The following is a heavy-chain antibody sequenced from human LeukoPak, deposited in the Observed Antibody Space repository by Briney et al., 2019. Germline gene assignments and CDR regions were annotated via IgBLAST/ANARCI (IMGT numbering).Heavy chain of an antibody. V-gene: IGHV4-38-2*02. Sequence: SETLPLTYTVSGYSISSGYYWGWIRQPPGKGLEWIGSIYHSGSTYYNPSLKSRVTISVDTSKNQFSLKLSSVTAADTAVYYCAYGGYCSGGSCYYGYFDYWGQGTLVTVSS. CDR2: IYHSGST. J-gene: IGHJ4*02. CDR1: GYSISSGYY. D-gene: IGHD2-15*01. CDR3: AYGGYCSGGSCYYGYFDY.